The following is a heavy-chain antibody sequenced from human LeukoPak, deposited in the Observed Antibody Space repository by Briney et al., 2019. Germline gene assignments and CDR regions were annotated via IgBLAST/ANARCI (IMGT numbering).Heavy chain of an antibody. J-gene: IGHJ4*02. CDR2: ISSTSSYI. CDR3: AGGSRGYCSSASCPFYFVY. D-gene: IGHD2-2*01. Sequence: GGSLRLSCAASGFDFSNYVMSWVRQAPGMGLEWVSFISSTSSYIYYADSLKGRFTISRDNARNSLYLQMNSLRAEDTAVYYCAGGSRGYCSSASCPFYFVYWGQGTLVTVSS. V-gene: IGHV3-21*01. CDR1: GFDFSNYV.